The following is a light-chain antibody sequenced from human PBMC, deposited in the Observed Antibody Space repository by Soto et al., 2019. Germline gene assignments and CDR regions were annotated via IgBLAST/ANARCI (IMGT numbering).Light chain of an antibody. Sequence: DIVMTQSPDSLAVSLGQRATINCRSSQTIFYSSNKKDYLAWYQQKQGQPPRLLIYWASTRESGVPDRFSGSGSGSDFTLTTSNLQAEAVGVYYCHQYSTSPWTFGQGTKVEIK. CDR2: WAS. V-gene: IGKV4-1*01. CDR3: HQYSTSPWT. J-gene: IGKJ1*01. CDR1: QTIFYSSNKKDY.